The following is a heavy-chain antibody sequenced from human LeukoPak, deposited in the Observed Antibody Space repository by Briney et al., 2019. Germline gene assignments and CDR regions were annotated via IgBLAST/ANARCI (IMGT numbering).Heavy chain of an antibody. CDR2: INHSGST. J-gene: IGHJ6*02. Sequence: SETLSLTCAVYGGSFSGYYWSWIRQPPGKGLEWIWEINHSGSTNYNPSLKSRVTISVDTSKNQFSLKLSSVTAADTAVYYCARWGGYDSNYYYSYGMDVWGQGTTVTVSS. V-gene: IGHV4-34*01. CDR1: GGSFSGYY. CDR3: ARWGGYDSNYYYSYGMDV. D-gene: IGHD5-12*01.